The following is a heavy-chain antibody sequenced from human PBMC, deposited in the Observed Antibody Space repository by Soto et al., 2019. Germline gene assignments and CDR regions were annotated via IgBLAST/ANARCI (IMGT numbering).Heavy chain of an antibody. J-gene: IGHJ4*02. D-gene: IGHD2-8*01. CDR1: GGSMISYY. Sequence: SETLSLTCTVSGGSMISYYWSWIRQPPGKGLEWIGYIYYSGSTNYNPSLKSRVTISVDTSKNQFSLKLSSVTAADTAMYYCAKLRDFVVLPAGILDYWGPGTLVTVSS. CDR2: IYYSGST. CDR3: AKLRDFVVLPAGILDY. V-gene: IGHV4-59*08.